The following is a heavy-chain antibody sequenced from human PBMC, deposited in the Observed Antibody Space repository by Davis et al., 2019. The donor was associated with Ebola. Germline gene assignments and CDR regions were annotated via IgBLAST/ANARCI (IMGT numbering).Heavy chain of an antibody. J-gene: IGHJ4*02. CDR2: IYHSGST. CDR3: ARGIDYDYIWGSYRYTNYFDY. V-gene: IGHV4-39*07. Sequence: PSETLSLTCTVSGGSISSYYWGWIRQPPGKGLEWIGSIYHSGSTYYNPSLKSRVTISVDRSKNQFSLKLSSVTAADTAVYYCARGIDYDYIWGSYRYTNYFDYWGQGTLVTVSS. CDR1: GGSISSYY. D-gene: IGHD3-16*02.